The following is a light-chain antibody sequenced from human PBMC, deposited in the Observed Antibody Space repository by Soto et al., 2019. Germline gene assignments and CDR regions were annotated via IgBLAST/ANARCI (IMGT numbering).Light chain of an antibody. J-gene: IGLJ2*01. CDR2: SDT. V-gene: IGLV3-21*01. CDR3: QVWDSGSAHVV. Sequence: SYELTQPHSVSVAPGKTASISCGGNDIGSKGVHWYQQKPGQAPVLVIYSDTDLPPVITERFSGSNSANLATLTISRVEAWDEADYYCQVWDSGSAHVVFGGGTKLTVL. CDR1: DIGSKG.